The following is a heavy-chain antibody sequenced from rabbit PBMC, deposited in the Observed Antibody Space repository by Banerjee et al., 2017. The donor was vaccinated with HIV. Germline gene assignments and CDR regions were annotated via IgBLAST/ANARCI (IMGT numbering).Heavy chain of an antibody. D-gene: IGHD7-1*01. V-gene: IGHV1S45*01. CDR2: IYPDYVRT. Sequence: QEQLVESGGGLVTLGGSLKLSCKASGIDFSTYGVSWVRQAPGRGLEWIAYIYPDYVRTDYASWAKGRFTISKTSSTTVTLQMTSLTAADTATYFCAREQYAGYAGYGLWGPGTLVTVS. CDR3: AREQYAGYAGYGL. CDR1: GIDFSTYG. J-gene: IGHJ3*01.